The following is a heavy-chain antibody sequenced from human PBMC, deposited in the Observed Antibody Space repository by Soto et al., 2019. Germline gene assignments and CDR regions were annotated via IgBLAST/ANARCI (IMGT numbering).Heavy chain of an antibody. CDR3: ARDKITGLFDY. CDR2: INHSGST. V-gene: IGHV4-34*01. D-gene: IGHD2-8*02. CDR1: GWYFSGYY. Sequence: PSETLSLTCAFYGWYFSGYYWTWIRQPPGTGLEWIGEINHSGSTNYNPSLKSRVTISVDTSKNQFSLKLTSVTAADTAVYYCARDKITGLFDYWGQGTLVTVSS. J-gene: IGHJ4*02.